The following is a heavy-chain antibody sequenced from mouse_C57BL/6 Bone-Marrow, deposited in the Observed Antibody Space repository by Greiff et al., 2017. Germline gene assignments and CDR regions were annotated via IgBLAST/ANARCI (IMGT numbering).Heavy chain of an antibody. CDR3: ARGTHYYGSSYVY. CDR2: ISDGGSYT. J-gene: IGHJ2*01. CDR1: GFTFSSYA. V-gene: IGHV5-4*03. Sequence: EVKLVESGGGLVKPGGSLKLSCAASGFTFSSYAMSWVRQTPEKRLEWVATISDGGSYTYYPDNVKGRFTISRDNAKNNLYLQMSHLKSEDTAMYYCARGTHYYGSSYVYWGQGTTLTVSS. D-gene: IGHD1-1*01.